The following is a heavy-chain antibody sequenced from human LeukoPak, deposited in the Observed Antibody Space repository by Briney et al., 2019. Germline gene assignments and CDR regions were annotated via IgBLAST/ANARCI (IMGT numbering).Heavy chain of an antibody. J-gene: IGHJ6*02. CDR2: IYYSGST. V-gene: IGHV4-59*01. D-gene: IGHD6-6*01. Sequence: SETLSLTRTVSGGSISSYFWSWMRQPPGKGLEWIGHIYYSGSTNYNTSLKSRVTISVDTSKNQFSLKLSSVTAADTAVYYCAGAMYSSSLYYYGMDVWGQGTTVTVSS. CDR1: GGSISSYF. CDR3: AGAMYSSSLYYYGMDV.